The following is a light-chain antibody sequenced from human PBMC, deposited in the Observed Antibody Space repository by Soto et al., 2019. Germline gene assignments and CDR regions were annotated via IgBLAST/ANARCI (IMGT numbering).Light chain of an antibody. CDR2: NNS. V-gene: IGLV1-40*01. Sequence: QSVLAQPPSVSGAPGQRVTISCSNIGAAYDVHWYQQLPGTAPKLLMFNNSRRPSGVPDRFSGAKSGTSASLAITGLQSEDEGDYYCSAYTARSTLVFGGGTKLTVL. CDR1: SNIGAAYD. CDR3: SAYTARSTLV. J-gene: IGLJ3*02.